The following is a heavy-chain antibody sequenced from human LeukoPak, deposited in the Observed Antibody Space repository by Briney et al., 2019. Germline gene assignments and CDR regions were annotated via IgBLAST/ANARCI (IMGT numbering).Heavy chain of an antibody. V-gene: IGHV4-39*01. CDR2: IYYSGRT. J-gene: IGHJ5*02. Sequence: PSETLSLTCSVSGGFISNSNYFWGWIRQSPEKGLEWIGSIYYSGRTYQNPSLKSRVTISVDTSKNQFSLNLSSVTAADTAVFYCARHAVPLLPPVPTLRLLDWSSDPWGQGILVTVSS. CDR3: ARHAVPLLPPVPTLRLLDWSSDP. D-gene: IGHD3-3*01. CDR1: GGFISNSNYF.